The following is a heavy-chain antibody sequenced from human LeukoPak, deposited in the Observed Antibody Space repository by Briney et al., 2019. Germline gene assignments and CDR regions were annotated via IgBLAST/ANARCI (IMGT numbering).Heavy chain of an antibody. CDR1: GGSISSSSYY. CDR2: IYYSGST. CDR3: ARVLRGVGAHINAFDI. Sequence: PSETLSLTCTVSGGSISSSSYYWGWIRQPPGKGLEWIGSIYYSGSTYYNPSLKSRVTISVDASKNQFSLKLSSVTAADTAVYYCARVLRGVGAHINAFDIWGQGTMVTVSS. J-gene: IGHJ3*02. V-gene: IGHV4-39*07. D-gene: IGHD1-26*01.